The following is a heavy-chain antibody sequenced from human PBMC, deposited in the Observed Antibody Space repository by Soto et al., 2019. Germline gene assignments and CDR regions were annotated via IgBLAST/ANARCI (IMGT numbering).Heavy chain of an antibody. J-gene: IGHJ5*02. Sequence: SETLSLTCTDSGGSISGHYWSWIRQPAGKGLEWIGRIYRSGNTNFNPPLKSRVTMSVDTSRNQFSLKLSSVTVADTAVYYCARDSQIWFDPWGQGTLVTVSS. CDR1: GGSISGHY. CDR2: IYRSGNT. V-gene: IGHV4-4*07. CDR3: ARDSQIWFDP.